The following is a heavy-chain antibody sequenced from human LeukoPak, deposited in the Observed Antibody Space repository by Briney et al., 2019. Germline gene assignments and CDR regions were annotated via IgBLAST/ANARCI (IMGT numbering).Heavy chain of an antibody. J-gene: IGHJ4*02. D-gene: IGHD3-22*01. Sequence: SSETLSLTCTVSGGSISSYYWSWIRQPPGKGLEWIGYIYYSGSTNYNPSLKSRVTISVDTSKNQFSLKLSSVTAADTAVYYCARVGDSSGYYYDYWGQGTLVTVSS. CDR1: GGSISSYY. V-gene: IGHV4-59*01. CDR2: IYYSGST. CDR3: ARVGDSSGYYYDY.